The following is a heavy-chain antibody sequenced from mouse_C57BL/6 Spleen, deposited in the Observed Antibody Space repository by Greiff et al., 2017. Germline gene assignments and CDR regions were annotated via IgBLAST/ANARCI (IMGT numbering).Heavy chain of an antibody. V-gene: IGHV1-18*01. CDR1: GYTFTDYN. J-gene: IGHJ4*01. CDR3: ARNGNIYYYAMDY. Sequence: EVKLMESGPELVKPGASVKIPCKASGYTFTDYNMDWVKQSHGKSLEWIGDINPNNGGTIYNQKFKGKATLTVDKSSSTAYMELRSLTSEDTAVYYCARNGNIYYYAMDYWGQGTSVTVAS. D-gene: IGHD2-1*01. CDR2: INPNNGGT.